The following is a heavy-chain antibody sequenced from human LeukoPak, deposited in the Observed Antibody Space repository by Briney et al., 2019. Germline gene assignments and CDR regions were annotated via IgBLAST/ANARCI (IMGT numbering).Heavy chain of an antibody. Sequence: SETLSLTCTVSGGSISSSSYYWGWIRQPPGKGLEWIGSIYYSGSTYYNPSLKSHVTISVDTSKNQFSQKLSSVTAADTAVYYCARGEQWLMYYFDYWGQGTLVTVSS. CDR3: ARGEQWLMYYFDY. CDR1: GGSISSSSYY. V-gene: IGHV4-39*01. CDR2: IYYSGST. J-gene: IGHJ4*02. D-gene: IGHD6-19*01.